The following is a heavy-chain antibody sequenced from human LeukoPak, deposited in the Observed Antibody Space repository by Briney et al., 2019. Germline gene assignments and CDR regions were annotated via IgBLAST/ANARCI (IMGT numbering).Heavy chain of an antibody. CDR2: ISSSGSTI. Sequence: GGSLRLSCAASGFTFNGYEMSWVRQAPGKGLEWVSYISSSGSTIYYADSVKGRFTISRDNAKNSLYLQMNSLRAEDTAVYYCARTSGTYFDYWGQGTLVTVSS. V-gene: IGHV3-48*03. CDR3: ARTSGTYFDY. J-gene: IGHJ4*02. CDR1: GFTFNGYE. D-gene: IGHD1-26*01.